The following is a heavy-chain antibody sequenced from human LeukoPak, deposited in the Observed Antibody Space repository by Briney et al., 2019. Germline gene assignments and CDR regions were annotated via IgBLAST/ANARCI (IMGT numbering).Heavy chain of an antibody. CDR3: ARAIVATINPFDY. D-gene: IGHD5-12*01. CDR2: ISSSSSYI. J-gene: IGHJ4*02. V-gene: IGHV3-21*01. Sequence: GGSLRLSCAASGFTFSSYGMNWVRQAPGKGLEWVASISSSSSYIYYADSVKGRFTISRDNAKTSLYPQMNSLRAEDTAVYYCARAIVATINPFDYWGQGTLVTVSS. CDR1: GFTFSSYG.